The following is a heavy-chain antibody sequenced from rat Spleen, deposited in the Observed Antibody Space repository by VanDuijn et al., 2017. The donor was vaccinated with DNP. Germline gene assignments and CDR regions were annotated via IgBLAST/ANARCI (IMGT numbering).Heavy chain of an antibody. CDR2: ISYDGSRP. CDR1: GFTFSDYN. V-gene: IGHV5-7*01. Sequence: EVQLVESGGGLVQPGRSLKLSCAASGFTFSDYNMAWVRQAPKKGLEWVATISYDGSRPYYRDSVKGRFTISRDNTKSTLYPQMDSLRSEDTATYYCASIAAISPRDYWGQGVMVTVSS. CDR3: ASIAAISPRDY. D-gene: IGHD1-2*01. J-gene: IGHJ2*01.